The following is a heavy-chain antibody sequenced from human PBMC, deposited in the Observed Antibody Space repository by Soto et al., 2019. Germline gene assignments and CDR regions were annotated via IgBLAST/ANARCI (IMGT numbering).Heavy chain of an antibody. CDR1: GYTFTSYG. D-gene: IGHD1-7*01. V-gene: IGHV1-18*01. CDR3: ASARPGAKITGTTFVRVLDHAFDI. J-gene: IGHJ3*02. Sequence: ASVKVSCKASGYTFTSYGISWVRQAPGQGLEWMGWISAYNGNTNYAQKLQGRVTMTTDTSTSTAYMELRSLRSDDTAVYYCASARPGAKITGTTFVRVLDHAFDIWGQGTMVTVS. CDR2: ISAYNGNT.